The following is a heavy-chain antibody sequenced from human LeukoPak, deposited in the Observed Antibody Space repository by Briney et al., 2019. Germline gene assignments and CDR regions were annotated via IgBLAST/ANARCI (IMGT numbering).Heavy chain of an antibody. D-gene: IGHD6-13*01. V-gene: IGHV1-69*13. Sequence: ASGKVSCKASGGTFSSYAISWVRQAPGQGLEWMGGIIPIFGTANYAQKFQGRVTITADESTSTAYMELSSLRSEDTAVYYCARGIAALTSMDVWGKGTTVTVSS. CDR1: GGTFSSYA. CDR3: ARGIAALTSMDV. J-gene: IGHJ6*03. CDR2: IIPIFGTA.